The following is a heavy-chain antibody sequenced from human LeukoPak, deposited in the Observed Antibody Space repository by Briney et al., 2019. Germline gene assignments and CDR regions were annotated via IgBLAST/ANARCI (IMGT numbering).Heavy chain of an antibody. J-gene: IGHJ4*02. Sequence: PGRSLRPSCAASGFTFSSYAMHWVRQAPGKGLEWVAVISYDGSNKYYADSVKGRFTISRDNSKNTLYLQMNSLRAEDTAVYYCARDTEDIVGATYYFDYWGQGTLVTVSS. V-gene: IGHV3-30-3*01. CDR1: GFTFSSYA. CDR3: ARDTEDIVGATYYFDY. CDR2: ISYDGSNK. D-gene: IGHD1-26*01.